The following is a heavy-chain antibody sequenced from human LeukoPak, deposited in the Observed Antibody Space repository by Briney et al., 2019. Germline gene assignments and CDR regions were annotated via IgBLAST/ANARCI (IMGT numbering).Heavy chain of an antibody. CDR2: INSNSGDT. CDR3: ASGRSGGYGLDV. J-gene: IGHJ6*02. V-gene: IGHV1-2*02. D-gene: IGHD3-3*01. Sequence: ASVKVSCKASGYTFSGHYMHWVRQAPGQGLEWMGWINSNSGDTTYAQTFQGRVTMTRDTSISTFYMNLIGLRSDDTALYYCASGRSGGYGLDVRDQGTTVTVSS. CDR1: GYTFSGHY.